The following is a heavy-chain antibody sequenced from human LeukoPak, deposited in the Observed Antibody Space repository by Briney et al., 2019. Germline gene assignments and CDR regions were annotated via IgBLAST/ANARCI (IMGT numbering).Heavy chain of an antibody. Sequence: GGSLRLSCAASGLTFSSYAMSWVRQAPGKGLEWVSAISGSGGSTYYADSVKGRFTISRDNSKNTLYLQINSLRAEDTAVYYCAKLRAHTAMVAYFDYWGQGTLVTVSS. V-gene: IGHV3-23*01. J-gene: IGHJ4*02. D-gene: IGHD5-18*01. CDR2: ISGSGGST. CDR1: GLTFSSYA. CDR3: AKLRAHTAMVAYFDY.